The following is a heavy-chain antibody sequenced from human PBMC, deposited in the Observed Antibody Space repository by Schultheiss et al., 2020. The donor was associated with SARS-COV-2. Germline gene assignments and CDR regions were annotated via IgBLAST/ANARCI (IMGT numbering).Heavy chain of an antibody. CDR2: ISGSGGST. CDR3: AKESLVRCSSTSCPYYYYGMDV. Sequence: GGSLRLSCAASGFTFSSYAMSWVRQAPGKGLEWVSTISGSGGSTYYADSVKGRFTISRDNSKNTLYLQMNSLRAEDTAVYYCAKESLVRCSSTSCPYYYYGMDVWGQGTTVTGSS. CDR1: GFTFSSYA. V-gene: IGHV3-23*01. J-gene: IGHJ6*02. D-gene: IGHD2-2*01.